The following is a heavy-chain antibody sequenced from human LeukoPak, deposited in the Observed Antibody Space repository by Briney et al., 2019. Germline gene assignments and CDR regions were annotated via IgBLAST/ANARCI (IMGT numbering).Heavy chain of an antibody. J-gene: IGHJ4*02. V-gene: IGHV3-66*01. CDR1: GFTVSSNY. CDR3: ARVDGSVDTAMGVYDY. D-gene: IGHD5-18*01. CDR2: IYSGGST. Sequence: GGSLRLSCAASGFTVSSNYMSWVRQAPGKGLEWVSVIYSGGSTYYADSVKGRFTISRDNSKNTLYLQMNSLRAEDTAVYYCARVDGSVDTAMGVYDYWGQGTLVTVSS.